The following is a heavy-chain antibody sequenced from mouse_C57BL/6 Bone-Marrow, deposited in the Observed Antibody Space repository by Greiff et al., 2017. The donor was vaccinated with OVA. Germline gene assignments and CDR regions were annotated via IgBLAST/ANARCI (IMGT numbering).Heavy chain of an antibody. CDR1: GYTFTSYW. J-gene: IGHJ1*03. CDR2: IYPSDSET. V-gene: IGHV1-61*01. CDR3: AGEGPYDGYYHWYFDV. Sequence: QVQLQQPGAELVRPGSSVKLSCKASGYTFTSYWMDWVKQRPGQGLEWIGNIYPSDSETHYNQKFKDKATLTVDKSSSTAYMQLSSLTSEDSAVYYCAGEGPYDGYYHWYFDVWGTGTTVTVSS. D-gene: IGHD2-3*01.